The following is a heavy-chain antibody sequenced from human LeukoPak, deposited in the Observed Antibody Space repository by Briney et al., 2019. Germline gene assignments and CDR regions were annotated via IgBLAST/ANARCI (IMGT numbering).Heavy chain of an antibody. CDR2: ISWNSGSI. V-gene: IGHV3-9*01. Sequence: PAGSLSLSCAASGFTFDDYAMRWIRQAPGKGLEWVSGISWNSGSIGYEDYVKGQFTIHKDNAKNSLYLQMNSLRAEDTALYYCAKALSTGDPYYFDYWGQGTLVTVSS. J-gene: IGHJ4*02. CDR3: AKALSTGDPYYFDY. CDR1: GFTFDDYA. D-gene: IGHD7-27*01.